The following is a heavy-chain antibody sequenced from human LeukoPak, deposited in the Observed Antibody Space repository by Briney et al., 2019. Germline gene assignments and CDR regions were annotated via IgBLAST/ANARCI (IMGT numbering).Heavy chain of an antibody. CDR3: AKDVGYCSSTSCYPNWFDP. CDR2: ISYDGSNK. D-gene: IGHD2-2*01. CDR1: GFSFSSYF. J-gene: IGHJ5*02. Sequence: PGGSLRLSCAASGFSFSSYFMTWARQPPGKGLEWVAVISYDGSNKYYADSVKGRFTISRDNSKNTLYLQMNSLRAEDTAVYYCAKDVGYCSSTSCYPNWFDPWGQGTLVTVSS. V-gene: IGHV3-30*18.